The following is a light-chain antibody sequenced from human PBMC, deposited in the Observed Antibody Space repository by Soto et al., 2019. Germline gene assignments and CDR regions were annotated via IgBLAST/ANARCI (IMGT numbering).Light chain of an antibody. CDR2: YDS. J-gene: IGLJ7*01. Sequence: SYELTQPPSVSVAPGKMAWITCGGSNIGSKSVHWYQQKPGQAPVLVIFYDSDRPSGIPERFSGSNSGNTATLTISRVEAGDEADYYCQVWDNSSDHAVFGGGTQLTVL. V-gene: IGLV3-21*04. CDR3: QVWDNSSDHAV. CDR1: NIGSKS.